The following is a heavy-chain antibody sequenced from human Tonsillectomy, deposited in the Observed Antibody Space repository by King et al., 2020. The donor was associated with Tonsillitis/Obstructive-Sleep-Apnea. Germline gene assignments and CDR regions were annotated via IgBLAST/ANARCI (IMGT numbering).Heavy chain of an antibody. CDR1: GGSINSHY. V-gene: IGHV4-59*08. J-gene: IGHJ3*01. CDR2: IYNNGNI. Sequence: PLQESGPGLVKPSETLSLTCTVSGGSINSHYWSWLRQPPGKGLEWLGHIYNNGNINFNPSLGSRVTISQDTSSNQVSLRLTSVTAEDTAVYYCAKHLGYSDSGRQYFDALDVWGEGTLVTVSS. D-gene: IGHD3-10*01. CDR3: AKHLGYSDSGRQYFDALDV.